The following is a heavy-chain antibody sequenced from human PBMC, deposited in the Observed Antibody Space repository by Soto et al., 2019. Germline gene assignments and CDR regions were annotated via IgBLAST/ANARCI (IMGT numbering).Heavy chain of an antibody. CDR2: MNPGSGDT. CDR1: GYIFTNND. J-gene: IGHJ5*02. V-gene: IGHV1-8*01. D-gene: IGHD5-18*01. Sequence: GASVKVSCKASGYIFTNNDVSWVLQATGQGLEWMGWMNPGSGDTGYAQKFQGRVTMTRNISIATAYMELSSLRADDTAIYYCARMASFGSLNWFDPWGQATLVTVSS. CDR3: ARMASFGSLNWFDP.